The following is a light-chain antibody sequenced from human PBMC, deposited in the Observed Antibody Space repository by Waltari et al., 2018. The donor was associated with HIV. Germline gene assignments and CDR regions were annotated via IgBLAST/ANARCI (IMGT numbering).Light chain of an antibody. J-gene: IGLJ3*02. CDR1: SSDVGNYNL. Sequence: QSALTQPASVSGSPGQSITISCPGNSSDVGNYNLVSWYQQHPGKAPKLMIYEGIKRPSGVSNRISGSKSGNTASLTISGLQAEDEADYYCCSYGGSSNWVFGGGTKLTVL. CDR3: CSYGGSSNWV. V-gene: IGLV2-23*01. CDR2: EGI.